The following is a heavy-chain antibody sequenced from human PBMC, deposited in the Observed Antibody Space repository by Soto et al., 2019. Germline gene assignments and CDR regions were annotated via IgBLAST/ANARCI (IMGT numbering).Heavy chain of an antibody. CDR2: ISSSGSTI. CDR1: GFTFSDYY. Sequence: GGSLILSWAAYGFTFSDYYMSWIRQAPGKGLEWVSYISSSGSTIYYADSVKGRFTISRDNAKNSLYLQMNSLRAEDTAVYYCARAKREDYYYYMDVWGKGTTVTVSS. J-gene: IGHJ6*03. V-gene: IGHV3-11*01. CDR3: ARAKREDYYYYMDV.